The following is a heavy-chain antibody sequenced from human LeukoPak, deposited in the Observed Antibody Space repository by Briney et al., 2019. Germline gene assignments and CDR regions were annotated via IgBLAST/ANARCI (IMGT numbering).Heavy chain of an antibody. J-gene: IGHJ5*02. CDR2: VYYSGST. D-gene: IGHD3-9*01. V-gene: IGHV4-61*01. Sequence: SETLSLTCTVSGGSVSSGRYYWSWIRQPPGKGLEWIGYVYYSGSTNYNPSLKSRVTISLDTSKSQFSLKLSSVTAADTAVYYCAREGYDILTGYSNWFDPWGQGTLVTVSS. CDR1: GGSVSSGRYY. CDR3: AREGYDILTGYSNWFDP.